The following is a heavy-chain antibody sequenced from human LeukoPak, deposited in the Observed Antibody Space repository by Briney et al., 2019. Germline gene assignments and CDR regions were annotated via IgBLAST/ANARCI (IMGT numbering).Heavy chain of an antibody. CDR3: TGFVDDYHFDY. CDR1: GGSISSYY. V-gene: IGHV4-59*01. J-gene: IGHJ4*02. Sequence: SETLSLTCTVSGGSISSYYWSWIRQPPGEGLEWIGYIYYSGSTNYNPSLKSRVTISVDTSMNQFSLKLSSVTAADTAVYYCTGFVDDYHFDYWGQGTLVTVSS. CDR2: IYYSGST. D-gene: IGHD2-15*01.